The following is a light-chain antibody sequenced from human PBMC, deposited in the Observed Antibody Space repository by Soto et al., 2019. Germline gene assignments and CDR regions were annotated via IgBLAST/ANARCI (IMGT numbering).Light chain of an antibody. CDR1: QSVLYSSNNKNY. CDR2: WPS. V-gene: IGKV4-1*01. Sequence: DIVMTQSPDSLAVSLGARATINCKSSQSVLYSSNNKNYLAWYQQKPGQPPKLLLYWPSTRESGVPDRDSGSGSGKDFTLTIRSQQAEDVGVYYCQRYYSTPSFGQGTKLEVK. J-gene: IGKJ2*03. CDR3: QRYYSTPS.